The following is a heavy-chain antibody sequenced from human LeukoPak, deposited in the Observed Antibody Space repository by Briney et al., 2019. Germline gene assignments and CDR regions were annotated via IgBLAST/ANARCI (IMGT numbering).Heavy chain of an antibody. CDR3: ARHSSLDYGSGSDTPSDY. D-gene: IGHD3-10*01. J-gene: IGHJ4*02. Sequence: GESLKISCKGSGYSFTTYWIGWVRQMPGKGLEWMGIINPRDSDTRYSPSFQGRVTISADKSISTAYLQWTSLKASDTAMYYCARHSSLDYGSGSDTPSDYWGQGTLVTVSS. V-gene: IGHV5-51*01. CDR2: INPRDSDT. CDR1: GYSFTTYW.